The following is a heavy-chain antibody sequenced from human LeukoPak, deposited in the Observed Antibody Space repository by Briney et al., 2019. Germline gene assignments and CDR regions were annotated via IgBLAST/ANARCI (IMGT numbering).Heavy chain of an antibody. Sequence: SETLSLTCTVSGYSISSGYYWGWIRQPPGKGLEWIGSIYHSGSTYYNPSLKSRVTISVDTSKNQFSLKLSSVTAADTAVYYCARGFRSQSGYSYGYYPNPRNWFDPWGQGTLVTVSS. CDR3: ARGFRSQSGYSYGYYPNPRNWFDP. D-gene: IGHD5-18*01. V-gene: IGHV4-38-2*02. CDR1: GYSISSGYY. J-gene: IGHJ5*02. CDR2: IYHSGST.